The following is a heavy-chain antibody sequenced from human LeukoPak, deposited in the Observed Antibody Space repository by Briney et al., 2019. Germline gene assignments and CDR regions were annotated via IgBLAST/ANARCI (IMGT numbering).Heavy chain of an antibody. V-gene: IGHV1-18*01. J-gene: IGHJ6*03. Sequence: EASVTLSFTSSGYTFTIYGISWVRQAPGQGLEWMGWISAYNSNTNYSQKLQGRVTMTTDTPTSTAYMELRSLRSDDTAVYSCARKGGSNYYYMDVWGKGTTVTVSS. CDR3: ARKGGSNYYYMDV. CDR2: ISAYNSNT. CDR1: GYTFTIYG. D-gene: IGHD2-2*01.